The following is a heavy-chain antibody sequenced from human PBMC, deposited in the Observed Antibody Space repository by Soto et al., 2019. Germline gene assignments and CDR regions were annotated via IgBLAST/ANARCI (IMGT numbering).Heavy chain of an antibody. CDR1: GFTVSSNY. J-gene: IGHJ6*03. CDR2: IYSGGST. CDR3: ARDLYYYGSGSYYYMDV. D-gene: IGHD3-10*01. Sequence: GESLKISCAASGFTVSSNYMSWVRQAPGKGLEWVSVIYSGGSTYYADSVKGRFTISRDNSKNTLYLQMNSLRAEDTAVYYCARDLYYYGSGSYYYMDVWGKGTTVTVSS. V-gene: IGHV3-66*01.